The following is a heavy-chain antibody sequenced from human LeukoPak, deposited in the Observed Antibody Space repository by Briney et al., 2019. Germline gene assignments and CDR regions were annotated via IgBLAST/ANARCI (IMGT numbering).Heavy chain of an antibody. J-gene: IGHJ3*02. V-gene: IGHV4-59*01. Sequence: SETLSLTCTVSGDSMTDYFWSWIRQPPGKGLEYIGDVFYTGSTKYNPSLKSRVSISADTSKKQFSLNLRSVTAADTAVYYCARDGGPLYHTGTGYYRAFDIWGPGTMVAVSP. CDR1: GDSMTDYF. CDR2: VFYTGST. CDR3: ARDGGPLYHTGTGYYRAFDI. D-gene: IGHD3-9*01.